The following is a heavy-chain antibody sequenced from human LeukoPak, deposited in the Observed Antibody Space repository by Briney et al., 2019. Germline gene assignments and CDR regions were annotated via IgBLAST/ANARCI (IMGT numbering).Heavy chain of an antibody. CDR2: IYTSGST. CDR3: ARQRSSSWYNAFDI. D-gene: IGHD6-13*01. V-gene: IGHV4-4*07. CDR1: GGSISSYY. Sequence: SETLSLTCTVSGGSISSYYWSWIRQPAGKGLEWIGRIYTSGSTNYNPSLKSRVTISVDTSKNQFSLKLSSVTAADTAVYYCARQRSSSWYNAFDIWGQGTMVTVSS. J-gene: IGHJ3*02.